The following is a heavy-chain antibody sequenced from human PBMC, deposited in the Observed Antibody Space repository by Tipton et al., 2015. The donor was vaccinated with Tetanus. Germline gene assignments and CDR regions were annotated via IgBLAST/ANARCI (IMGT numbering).Heavy chain of an antibody. CDR2: IYHSGSP. V-gene: IGHV4-30-2*01. CDR3: ARDHGITWGGMGYYYGMDV. D-gene: IGHD3-16*01. J-gene: IGHJ6*02. Sequence: TLSLTCAVSGGSITSGAYLWGWIRQPPGKGLEWIGYIYHSGSPYYNPSLKSRVTLSVDTSMNQFSLQLSSATAADTGVYYCARDHGITWGGMGYYYGMDVWGQGTTVTVSS. CDR1: GGSITSGAYL.